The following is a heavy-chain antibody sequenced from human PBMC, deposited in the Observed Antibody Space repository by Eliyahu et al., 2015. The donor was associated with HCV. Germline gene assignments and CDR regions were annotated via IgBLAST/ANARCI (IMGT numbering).Heavy chain of an antibody. CDR3: ARVRPGSYFDY. D-gene: IGHD1-14*01. Sequence: EVQLVESGGGLVQPGGSLRLSCXASGFXFXIYWLGWVRQXPGKGLEWVANIKEDGSERKHMDXVKGRFTISRDNAKNALYLQMNSLKADDTAVYYCARVRPGSYFDYWGQGTLVTVSS. CDR1: GFXFXIYW. V-gene: IGHV3-7*01. CDR2: IKEDGSER. J-gene: IGHJ4*02.